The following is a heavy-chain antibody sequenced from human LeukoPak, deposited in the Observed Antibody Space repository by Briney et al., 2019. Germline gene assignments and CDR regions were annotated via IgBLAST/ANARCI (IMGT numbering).Heavy chain of an antibody. V-gene: IGHV3-53*01. Sequence: PGGSLRLSCTVSGFTVSSNSMSWVRQAPGKGLEWVSFIYSDNTHYSDSVKGRFTISRDNSKNTLYLQMNSLRAEDTAVYYCANRAGAYSHPYDYWGQGTLVTVSS. CDR2: IYSDNT. CDR1: GFTVSSNS. J-gene: IGHJ4*02. D-gene: IGHD4/OR15-4a*01. CDR3: ANRAGAYSHPYDY.